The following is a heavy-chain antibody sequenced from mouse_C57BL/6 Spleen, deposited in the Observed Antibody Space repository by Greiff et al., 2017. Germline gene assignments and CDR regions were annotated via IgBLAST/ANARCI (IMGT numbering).Heavy chain of an antibody. Sequence: QVQLQQSGAELVKPGASVKISCKASGYAFSSYWMNWVKQRPGKGLEWIGQIYPGDGDTNDNGKFKGKATLTADKASIKAYMQLSSLTSEDSAVYFWARGFLSYFDVWGTGTTVTVSS. CDR2: IYPGDGDT. CDR3: ARGFLSYFDV. CDR1: GYAFSSYW. V-gene: IGHV1-80*01. J-gene: IGHJ1*03.